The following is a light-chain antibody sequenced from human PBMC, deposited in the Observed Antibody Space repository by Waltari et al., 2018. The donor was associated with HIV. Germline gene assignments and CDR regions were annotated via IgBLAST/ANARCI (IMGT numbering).Light chain of an antibody. Sequence: SYVLTQPPSVSVVPGKTARITCGGNNIGSRSVHWYQQKPGQAPVLVMYYGSDRPSGIPERFSGSNSGNTATLTISRIEAGDEADYFCQVWDSSSDHHVFGTGTKVTVL. CDR3: QVWDSSSDHHV. J-gene: IGLJ1*01. V-gene: IGLV3-21*04. CDR2: YGS. CDR1: NIGSRS.